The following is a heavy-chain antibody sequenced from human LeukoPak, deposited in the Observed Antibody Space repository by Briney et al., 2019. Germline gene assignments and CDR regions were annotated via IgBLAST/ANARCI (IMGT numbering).Heavy chain of an antibody. J-gene: IGHJ4*02. CDR3: ARYYYDSSRGAY. Sequence: GGSLRLSCPASGFSFSTYWMHWVRQAPGKGLVWVSRIKSDGSSTTYADSVKGRFTISRDNARNTLYLQMNSLRAEDTAVYYCARYYYDSSRGAYWGQGTLVTVSS. CDR2: IKSDGSST. CDR1: GFSFSTYW. V-gene: IGHV3-74*01. D-gene: IGHD3-22*01.